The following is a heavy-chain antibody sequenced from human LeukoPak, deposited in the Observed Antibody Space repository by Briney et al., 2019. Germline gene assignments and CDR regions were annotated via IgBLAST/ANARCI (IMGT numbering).Heavy chain of an antibody. Sequence: GASVKVSCKASGYTFTSYGISWVRQAPGQGLEWMGWISAYNGNTNYAQKLQGRVTMTTDTSTSTAYMELRSLRSDDTAVYYCAREVLGSYGKNWFDPWGQGTLVTVSS. V-gene: IGHV1-18*01. CDR2: ISAYNGNT. D-gene: IGHD5-18*01. CDR1: GYTFTSYG. CDR3: AREVLGSYGKNWFDP. J-gene: IGHJ5*02.